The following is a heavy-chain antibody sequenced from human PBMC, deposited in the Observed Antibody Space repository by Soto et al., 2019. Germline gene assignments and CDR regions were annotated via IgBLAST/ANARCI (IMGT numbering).Heavy chain of an antibody. Sequence: PSETLSLTCTVSGGSISSYYWSWIRQSPSRGLEWLGRTYYRSKWYNDYAVSVKSRITINPDTSKNQFSLQLNSVTPEDTAVYYCARDHSMAEYYYYGMDVWGQGTTVTVSS. J-gene: IGHJ6*02. D-gene: IGHD3-10*01. CDR3: ARDHSMAEYYYYGMDV. V-gene: IGHV6-1*01. CDR1: GGSISSYY. CDR2: TYYRSKWYN.